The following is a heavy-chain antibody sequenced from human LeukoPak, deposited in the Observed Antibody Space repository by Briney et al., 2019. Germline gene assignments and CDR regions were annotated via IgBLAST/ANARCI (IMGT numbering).Heavy chain of an antibody. CDR3: TTLWFGMQNAFDI. CDR2: IRDKANSYAT. V-gene: IGHV3-73*01. D-gene: IGHD3-10*01. Sequence: GGSLRLSCAASGFTFSGSAMHWVRQASGKGLEWVGRIRDKANSYATAYAASVKGRFTISRDDSKNTAYLQMNSLKTEDTAVYYCTTLWFGMQNAFDIWGQGTMVTVSS. J-gene: IGHJ3*02. CDR1: GFTFSGSA.